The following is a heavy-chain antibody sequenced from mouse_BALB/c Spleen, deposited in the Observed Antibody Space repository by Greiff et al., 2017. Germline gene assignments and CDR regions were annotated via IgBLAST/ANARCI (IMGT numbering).Heavy chain of an antibody. CDR1: GFSLTSYG. J-gene: IGHJ4*01. V-gene: IGHV2-2*02. CDR3: ARNLLLDPYYYAMDY. Sequence: VQRVESGPGLVQPSQSLSITCTVSGFSLTSYGVHWVRQSPGKGLEWLGVIWSGGSTDYNAAFISRLSISKDNSKSQVFFKMNSLQANDTAIYYCARNLLLDPYYYAMDYWGQGTSVTVSS. D-gene: IGHD2-10*01. CDR2: IWSGGST.